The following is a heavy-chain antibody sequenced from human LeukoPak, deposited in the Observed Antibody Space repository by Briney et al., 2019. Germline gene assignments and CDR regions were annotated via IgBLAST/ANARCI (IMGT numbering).Heavy chain of an antibody. Sequence: SETLSLTCTVSGGSISSSSYYWGWIRQPPGKGLEWIGSIYYSGSTNYNPSLKSRVTISLDTSKNQFSLKLTSVTAADTAVYYCASEGIRDYFYYNMDVWGNGTTVTISS. CDR3: ASEGIRDYFYYNMDV. J-gene: IGHJ6*03. V-gene: IGHV4-39*07. CDR1: GGSISSSSYY. D-gene: IGHD1-14*01. CDR2: IYYSGST.